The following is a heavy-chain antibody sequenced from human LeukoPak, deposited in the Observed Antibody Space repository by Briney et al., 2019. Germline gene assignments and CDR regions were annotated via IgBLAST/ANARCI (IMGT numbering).Heavy chain of an antibody. J-gene: IGHJ6*02. CDR3: AREETIGYGIDV. V-gene: IGHV3-30*04. Sequence: PGGSLSLSCAASGFTFSSYAMHWVRQAPGKGLEWVAVISYDGSNKYYADSVKGRFTISRDNSKNTLYLQMNSLRAEDTAVYYCAREETIGYGIDVWGQGTTVTVSS. D-gene: IGHD5-24*01. CDR2: ISYDGSNK. CDR1: GFTFSSYA.